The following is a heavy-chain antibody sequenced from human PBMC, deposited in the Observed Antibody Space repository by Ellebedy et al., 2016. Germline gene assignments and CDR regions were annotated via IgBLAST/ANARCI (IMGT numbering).Heavy chain of an antibody. CDR1: GFTFSSYG. CDR3: ARVMSGGSYYGDYYYYYGMDV. J-gene: IGHJ6*02. V-gene: IGHV3-33*01. Sequence: GGSLRLSCAASGFTFSSYGMHWVRQAPGKGLEWVAVIWYDGSNKYYADSVKGRFTISRDNSKNTLYLQMNSLRAEDTAVYYCARVMSGGSYYGDYYYYYGMDVWGQGTTVTVSS. D-gene: IGHD1-26*01. CDR2: IWYDGSNK.